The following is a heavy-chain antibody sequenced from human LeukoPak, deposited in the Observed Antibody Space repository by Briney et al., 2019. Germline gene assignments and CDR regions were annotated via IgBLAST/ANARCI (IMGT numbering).Heavy chain of an antibody. CDR1: GYSFTSYW. V-gene: IGHV5-51*01. CDR2: IYPGDSDT. D-gene: IGHD3-22*01. Sequence: GESLKISCKGSGYSFTSYWIGWVRQMPGKGLEWMGIIYPGDSDTRYSPSFQGQVTISVDKSISTAYLQWSSLKASDTALYFCARSNYYYDTSDYVYWGQGTLVTVSS. J-gene: IGHJ4*02. CDR3: ARSNYYYDTSDYVY.